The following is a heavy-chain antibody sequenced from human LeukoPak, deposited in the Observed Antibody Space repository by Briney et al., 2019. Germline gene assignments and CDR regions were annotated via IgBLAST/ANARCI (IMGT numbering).Heavy chain of an antibody. V-gene: IGHV3-23*01. J-gene: IGHJ4*02. CDR3: AKDQLPYYGSGAGDY. D-gene: IGHD3-10*01. CDR1: GFTFSSYA. CDR2: ISGSGGST. Sequence: GGSLRLSCAASGFTFSSYAMSWVRQAPGKGLEWVSAISGSGGSTYYADSVKGRFTISRDNSKNTLYLQMNSLRAEDTAGYYCAKDQLPYYGSGAGDYWGQGTLVTVSS.